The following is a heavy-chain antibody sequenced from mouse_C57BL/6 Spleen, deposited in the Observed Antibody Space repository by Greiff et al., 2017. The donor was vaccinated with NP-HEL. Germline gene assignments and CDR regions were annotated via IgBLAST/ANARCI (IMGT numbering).Heavy chain of an antibody. CDR1: GFSLSTSGMG. Sequence: QVQLKESGPGILQSSQTLSLTCSFSGFSLSTSGMGVSWIRQPSGKGLEWLAHIYWDDDKRYNPSLKSRLTISKDTSRNQVFLKITSVDTADTATYYCARRAIRDYDGDYYAMDYWGQGTSVTVSS. V-gene: IGHV8-12*01. D-gene: IGHD2-4*01. J-gene: IGHJ4*01. CDR2: IYWDDDK. CDR3: ARRAIRDYDGDYYAMDY.